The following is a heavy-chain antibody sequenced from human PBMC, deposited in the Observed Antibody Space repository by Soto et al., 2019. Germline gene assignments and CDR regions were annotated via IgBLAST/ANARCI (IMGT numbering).Heavy chain of an antibody. D-gene: IGHD1-26*01. V-gene: IGHV1-58*01. J-gene: IGHJ6*02. Sequence: ASVKVSCKASGFTFSTSAVQWVRQARGQRPEWMGWIVGGSGNTNYAQNSQERVIITRDMSTSTVCMELSSLRSDDTAVYFCAARRSGLYAMDVWGQGTTVTVSS. CDR2: IVGGSGNT. CDR1: GFTFSTSA. CDR3: AARRSGLYAMDV.